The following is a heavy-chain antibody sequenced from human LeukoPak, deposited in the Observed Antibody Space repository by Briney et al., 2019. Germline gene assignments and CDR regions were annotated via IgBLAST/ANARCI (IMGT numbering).Heavy chain of an antibody. Sequence: EASVKVSCKASGYPFIGYYMHWVRQAPGQGLEWMGWINPDSGGTKYAQSFQGRVTMTRDTSISTAYMELSRLRSDDTAVYYCAREFKIRYSGYDFWETPVDYWGRGTLVTVSS. CDR3: AREFKIRYSGYDFWETPVDY. CDR2: INPDSGGT. D-gene: IGHD5-12*01. V-gene: IGHV1-2*02. CDR1: GYPFIGYY. J-gene: IGHJ4*02.